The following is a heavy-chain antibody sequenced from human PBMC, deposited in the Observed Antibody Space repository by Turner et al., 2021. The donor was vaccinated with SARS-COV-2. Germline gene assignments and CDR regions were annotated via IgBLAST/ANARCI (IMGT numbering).Heavy chain of an antibody. D-gene: IGHD2-15*01. CDR2: SYYSGST. J-gene: IGHJ5*02. V-gene: IGHV4-59*01. CDR3: ARGRGGGGSSNNWFDP. CDR1: GGSISSYY. Sequence: QVQLQESGPGLVKPSETLSLTCTVSGGSISSYYWSWIRQPPGKGLEWIGYSYYSGSTNYSPSLKSRVSISVDTSKNQFSLKLTSVTAADTAVYYCARGRGGGGSSNNWFDPWGQGTLVIVSS.